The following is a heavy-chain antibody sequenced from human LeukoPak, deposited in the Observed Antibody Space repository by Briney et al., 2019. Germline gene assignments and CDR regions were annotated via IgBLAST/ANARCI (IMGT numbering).Heavy chain of an antibody. V-gene: IGHV1-18*01. CDR1: GYTFTDYA. CDR3: VKDDFSEPRFRREVAFDY. Sequence: ASVRVSCRPSGYTFTDYAISWVRQARGQGLEWVGWISTHSGDSDSAEKVQDRITLTTDTSTNTAYMQLTGLVSDDTAVYYCVKDDFSEPRFRREVAFDYWGQGTLLTVSS. CDR2: ISTHSGDS. J-gene: IGHJ4*02. D-gene: IGHD3-3*01.